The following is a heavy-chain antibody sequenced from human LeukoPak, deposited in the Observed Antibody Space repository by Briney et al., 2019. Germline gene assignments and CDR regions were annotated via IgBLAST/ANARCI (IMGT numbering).Heavy chain of an antibody. CDR2: IRSKANSYAT. D-gene: IGHD6-13*01. CDR1: GFTFSSYW. V-gene: IGHV3-73*01. Sequence: GGSLRLSCAASGFTFSSYWMHWVRQASGKGLEWVGRIRSKANSYATAYAASVKGRFTISRDDSKNTAYLQMNSLKTEDTAVYYCTTGAAVGYYYYYMDVWGKGTTVTISS. J-gene: IGHJ6*03. CDR3: TTGAAVGYYYYYMDV.